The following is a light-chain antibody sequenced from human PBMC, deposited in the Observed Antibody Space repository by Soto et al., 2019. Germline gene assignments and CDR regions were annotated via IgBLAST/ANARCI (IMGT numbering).Light chain of an antibody. J-gene: IGLJ2*01. CDR2: DVS. V-gene: IGLV2-14*01. CDR1: SSDVGGYNY. Sequence: QSALTQPASVSGSPGQSITISCTGTSSDVGGYNYVSWYQQHPGKAPKLMIYDVSKRPSGISNRFSGSKSGNTASLTISGLQAEDEADYYCSSYTRSNTVVFGGGTKLTVL. CDR3: SSYTRSNTVV.